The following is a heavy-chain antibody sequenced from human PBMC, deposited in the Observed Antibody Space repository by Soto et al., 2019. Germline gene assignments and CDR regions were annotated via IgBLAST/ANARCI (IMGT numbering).Heavy chain of an antibody. J-gene: IGHJ4*02. Sequence: GGSLRLSCAASGFTFSNYRMHWVRQAPGEGLEWVAVISYDGSNKYYADSVKGRFTISRDNSRNTLYLQMNSLTAEDTAVYYCAKDLLRYFDWSPLDYWGQGTLVTVSS. D-gene: IGHD3-9*01. V-gene: IGHV3-30*18. CDR2: ISYDGSNK. CDR3: AKDLLRYFDWSPLDY. CDR1: GFTFSNYR.